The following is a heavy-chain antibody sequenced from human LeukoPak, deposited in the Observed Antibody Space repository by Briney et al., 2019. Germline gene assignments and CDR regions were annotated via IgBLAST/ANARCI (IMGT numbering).Heavy chain of an antibody. Sequence: GGSLRLSCAASGFTFSSYAMHWVRQAPGKGLEWVAVISYDGSNKYYADSVKGRFTISRDNSKNTLYLQMNSLRAEDTAVYYCARPRLGGMVRGVVPFDYGGQGTLVTVSS. J-gene: IGHJ4*02. D-gene: IGHD3-10*01. CDR3: ARPRLGGMVRGVVPFDY. CDR1: GFTFSSYA. CDR2: ISYDGSNK. V-gene: IGHV3-30-3*01.